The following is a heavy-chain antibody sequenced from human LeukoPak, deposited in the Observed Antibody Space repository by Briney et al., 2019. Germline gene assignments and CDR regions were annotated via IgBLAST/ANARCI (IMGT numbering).Heavy chain of an antibody. Sequence: SETLSLTCAVSGGSIAGNIQSWGWIRQAPGKGLEWIGIIFHFGRTYYSPSLKSRVTISVDTSKNQFSLKLRSVTAADTAVYFCARQEVTQIGAVLTKGFGHCDSWGQGTLVTVSS. J-gene: IGHJ4*02. CDR2: IFHFGRT. CDR3: ARQEVTQIGAVLTKGFGHCDS. D-gene: IGHD3-22*01. V-gene: IGHV4-39*01. CDR1: GGSIAGNIQS.